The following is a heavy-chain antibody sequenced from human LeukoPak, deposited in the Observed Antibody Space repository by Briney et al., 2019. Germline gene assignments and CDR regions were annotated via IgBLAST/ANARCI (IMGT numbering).Heavy chain of an antibody. Sequence: ASVKVSXKASGYTFTSYYMHWVRQAPRQGLEWMGIINPSGDSTSYAQKFQGRVTMTRDTSTSTVYMELSSLRSEDTAVYYCYSGYEGAAYWGQGTLVTVSS. J-gene: IGHJ4*02. D-gene: IGHD3-22*01. CDR1: GYTFTSYY. CDR2: INPSGDST. V-gene: IGHV1-46*03. CDR3: YSGYEGAAY.